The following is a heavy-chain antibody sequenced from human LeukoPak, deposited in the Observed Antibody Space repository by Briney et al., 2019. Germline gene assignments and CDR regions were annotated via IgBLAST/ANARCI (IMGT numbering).Heavy chain of an antibody. Sequence: QPGGSLRLSCAPPGFTFSSYVMTWDRQAPGAGLEWVSAIGTHSTSTDYPDSVKGRFTISRDDSKNTVFLQMTSLRVEDTALYYCTRRVGGTPDYWGLGTLVTVSS. CDR1: GFTFSSYV. V-gene: IGHV3-23*01. CDR2: IGTHSTST. CDR3: TRRVGGTPDY. J-gene: IGHJ4*02. D-gene: IGHD1-26*01.